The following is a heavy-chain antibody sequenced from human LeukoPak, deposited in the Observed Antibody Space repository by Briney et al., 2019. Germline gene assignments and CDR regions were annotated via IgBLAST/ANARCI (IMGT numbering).Heavy chain of an antibody. CDR2: ISAYNGNT. Sequence: ASVKVSCKASGYTFTSYGISWVRQAPGQGLEWMGWISAYNGNTNYAQKFQGRVTMTTDTSTSTVYMELRSLRSDDTAVFYCARVILFQDYYDSSGYYYWFDPWGQGTLVTVSS. CDR1: GYTFTSYG. J-gene: IGHJ5*02. CDR3: ARVILFQDYYDSSGYYYWFDP. V-gene: IGHV1-18*01. D-gene: IGHD3-22*01.